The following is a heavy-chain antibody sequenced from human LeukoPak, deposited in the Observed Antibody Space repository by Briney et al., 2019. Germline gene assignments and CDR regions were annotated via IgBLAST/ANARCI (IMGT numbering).Heavy chain of an antibody. Sequence: GGSLRLSCAASGFTFSSYSMNWVRQAPGKGLEWVSYISSSSSTIYYADSVKGRFTISRDNSKNTLYLQMNSLRAEDTAVYYCAKGPSSLFDYWGQGTLVTVSS. CDR1: GFTFSSYS. J-gene: IGHJ4*02. D-gene: IGHD6-19*01. CDR2: ISSSSSTI. V-gene: IGHV3-48*01. CDR3: AKGPSSLFDY.